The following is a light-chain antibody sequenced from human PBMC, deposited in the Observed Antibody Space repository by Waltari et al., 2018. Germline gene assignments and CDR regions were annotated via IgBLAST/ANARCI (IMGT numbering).Light chain of an antibody. CDR3: QHYNNWPPWT. J-gene: IGKJ1*01. CDR2: GAS. CDR1: QNLSSI. V-gene: IGKV3-15*01. Sequence: EVVLTQSPATLAVSPGERATLSCRASQNLSSILAWYQQKPGQAPRHLIYGASTRATGIPARFSGSGSGTEFTLTISSLQSEDFAVYYCQHYNNWPPWTFGQGTKVEIK.